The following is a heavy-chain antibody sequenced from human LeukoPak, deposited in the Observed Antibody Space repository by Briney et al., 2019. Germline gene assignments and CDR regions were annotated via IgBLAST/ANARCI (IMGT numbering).Heavy chain of an antibody. D-gene: IGHD6-19*01. J-gene: IGHJ4*02. CDR2: INPTSGGT. CDR3: ARNMTWLASD. V-gene: IGHV1-2*02. CDR1: GYTFTDFY. Sequence: ASLKVSCKASGYTFTDFYMHWVRQAPGQGLEWMGWINPTSGGTNYAQKFPGRVTMTRDTSISTAYMEVSRLRYDDTAVYYCARNMTWLASDWGQGTLVTVSS.